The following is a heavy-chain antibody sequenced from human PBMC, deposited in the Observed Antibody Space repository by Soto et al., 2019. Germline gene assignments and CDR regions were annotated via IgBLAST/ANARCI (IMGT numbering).Heavy chain of an antibody. CDR3: ARAEAYRSSWYAMDV. D-gene: IGHD6-13*01. V-gene: IGHV1-18*01. Sequence: QVQLVQSGAEVKKPGASVKVSCKATGYSFTAFGLIWVRQAPGQGLEWMGWISGYNGDTNYAQNLQGRVTMTTDTSTSTFSMELRSLKSDDTAVYYCARAEAYRSSWYAMDVWGQGTTVIVS. CDR1: GYSFTAFG. J-gene: IGHJ6*02. CDR2: ISGYNGDT.